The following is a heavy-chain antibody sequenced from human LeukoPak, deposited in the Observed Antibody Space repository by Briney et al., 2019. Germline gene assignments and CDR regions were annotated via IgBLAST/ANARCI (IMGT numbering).Heavy chain of an antibody. V-gene: IGHV1-8*01. CDR2: INPNSGDT. CDR1: GYTFTSYD. D-gene: IGHD6-19*01. J-gene: IGHJ4*02. Sequence: ASVKVSCKASGYTFTSYDINWVRQATGQGLEWMGWINPNSGDTSYAQNFHGRVTMTRDWSINTAYLEVSSVKSDDTVVFYCARGEQWLIRYWGQGTLVTVSS. CDR3: ARGEQWLIRY.